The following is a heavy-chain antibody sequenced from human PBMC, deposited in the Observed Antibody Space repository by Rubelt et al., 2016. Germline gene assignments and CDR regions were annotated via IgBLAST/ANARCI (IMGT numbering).Heavy chain of an antibody. D-gene: IGHD4-17*01. V-gene: IGHV4-59*08. Sequence: QVQLQESGPGLVKPSETLSLTCTVSGDSISVYYWSWIRQPPGKGLEWIGHIYYSGNTYYNPSLKSRVTMSTDTSKKQFSLKVTSVTAADTAVYCCARRTNYGENVGYLWGQGTLVTVSS. CDR1: GDSISVYY. J-gene: IGHJ5*02. CDR2: IYYSGNT. CDR3: ARRTNYGENVGYL.